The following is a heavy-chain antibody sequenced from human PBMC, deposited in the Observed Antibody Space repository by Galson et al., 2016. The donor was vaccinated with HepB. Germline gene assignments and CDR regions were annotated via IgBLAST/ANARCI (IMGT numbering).Heavy chain of an antibody. D-gene: IGHD3-16*01. V-gene: IGHV6-1*01. CDR2: TYYWSKWYN. CDR1: GDSVSSDTAA. J-gene: IGHJ4*02. CDR3: ARDPSGGETIYDF. Sequence: CAISGDSVSSDTAAWNWIRQSPSRGLEWLGRTYYWSKWYNDYAVPVKSRIIIDPDTSKNQFSLQLSSVTPEDSAVYYCARDPSGGETIYDFWGQGTLVTVSS.